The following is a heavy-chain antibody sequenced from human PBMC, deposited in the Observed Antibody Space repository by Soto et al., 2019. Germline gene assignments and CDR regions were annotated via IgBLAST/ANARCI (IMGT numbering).Heavy chain of an antibody. CDR1: GFTFSGSA. D-gene: IGHD6-13*01. CDR3: TRPYSSSWYGMDV. Sequence: GGSLRLSCAASGFTFSGSAMHWVRQASGKGLEWVGRIRSKANSYATAYAASVKGRFTISRDDSKNTAYLQMNSLKTEDTAVYYCTRPYSSSWYGMDVWGQGTTVTVSS. J-gene: IGHJ6*02. V-gene: IGHV3-73*01. CDR2: IRSKANSYAT.